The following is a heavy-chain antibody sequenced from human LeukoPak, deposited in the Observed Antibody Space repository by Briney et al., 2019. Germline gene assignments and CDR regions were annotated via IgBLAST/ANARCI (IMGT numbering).Heavy chain of an antibody. Sequence: GRSLRLSCAASGFTFSNYVMHWVRQAPGKGLEWVAVIWYDGSNEYYADSLKGRFTISRDNSKNTLYLQMNSLRAEDTAVYYCAGIRGAEIFDAFNIFCQGSVVTGSS. J-gene: IGHJ3*02. V-gene: IGHV3-33*01. D-gene: IGHD3-10*01. CDR3: AGIRGAEIFDAFNI. CDR2: IWYDGSNE. CDR1: GFTFSNYV.